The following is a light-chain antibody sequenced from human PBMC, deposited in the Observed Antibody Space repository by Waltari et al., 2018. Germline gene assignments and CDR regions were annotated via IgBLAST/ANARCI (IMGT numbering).Light chain of an antibody. CDR2: EVT. CDR1: SSDVGANNF. J-gene: IGLJ2*01. Sequence: QSALTQPASVSGSPGQPIATSCIGTSSDVGANNFPSWYQQNPGRAPKLMIHEVTNRPSGVSTRFSGSKSGNTASLTISGLQAEDEADYYCCAYTSIGPVLIGGGTKVTVL. V-gene: IGLV2-23*02. CDR3: CAYTSIGPVL.